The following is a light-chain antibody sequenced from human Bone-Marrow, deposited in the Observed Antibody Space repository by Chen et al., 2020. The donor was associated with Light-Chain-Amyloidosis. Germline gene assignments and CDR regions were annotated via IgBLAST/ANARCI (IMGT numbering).Light chain of an antibody. CDR1: SSNIGAPYD. CDR3: QSYDNSLSGWV. CDR2: GTM. Sequence: QSVLTQPPSVSGAPGQRVTISCTGSSSNIGAPYDVLWYQQLPGAAPKLLIYGTMNRPSRVPDRFSGSKSGTSASLAITGLQAEDEADYYCQSYDNSLSGWVFGGGTKLTVL. V-gene: IGLV1-40*01. J-gene: IGLJ3*02.